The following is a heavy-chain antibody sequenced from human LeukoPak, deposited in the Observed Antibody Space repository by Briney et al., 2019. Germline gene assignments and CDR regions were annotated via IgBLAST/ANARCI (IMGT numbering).Heavy chain of an antibody. D-gene: IGHD5-24*01. V-gene: IGHV3-64*01. CDR1: GFTFSSYA. CDR3: ARDFSLQLFDY. Sequence: PGGSLRLSCAASGFTFSSYAMHWVRQAPGKGLEYVSAISSNGGSTYYANSVKGRFTISRDNSKNTLYLQMNSLRAEDTAVYYCARDFSLQLFDYWGQGTLVTVFS. CDR2: ISSNGGST. J-gene: IGHJ4*02.